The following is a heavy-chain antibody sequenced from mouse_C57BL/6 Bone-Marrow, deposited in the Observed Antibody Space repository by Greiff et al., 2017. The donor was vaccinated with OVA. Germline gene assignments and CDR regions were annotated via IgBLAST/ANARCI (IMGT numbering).Heavy chain of an antibody. CDR1: GFTFSSYG. CDR3: ARFAY. J-gene: IGHJ3*01. CDR2: ISSGGSYT. V-gene: IGHV5-6*01. Sequence: EVMLVESGGDLVKPGGSLKLSCAASGFTFSSYGMSWVRQTPDKRLEWVATISSGGSYTYYPDSVKGRFTISRDNAKNTLYLQMSSLKSEDTAMYYCARFAYWGQGNLVTVSA.